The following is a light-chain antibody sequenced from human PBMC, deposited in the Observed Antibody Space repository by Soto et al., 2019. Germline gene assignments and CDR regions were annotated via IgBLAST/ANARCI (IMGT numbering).Light chain of an antibody. CDR3: QQYNNWPHT. V-gene: IGKV3-15*01. Sequence: IVMTQSPATLSVSPGERATLSCRASQSVSSKLAWFQQKPGQAPRLLIYFASTRATDIPARFSGSGSGTEFTLTISSLQSEDFAVYYCQQYNNWPHTFGQGTKVDIK. J-gene: IGKJ2*01. CDR1: QSVSSK. CDR2: FAS.